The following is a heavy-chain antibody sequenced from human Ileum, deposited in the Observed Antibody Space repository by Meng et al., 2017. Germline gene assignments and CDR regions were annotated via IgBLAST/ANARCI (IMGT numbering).Heavy chain of an antibody. D-gene: IGHD2-15*01. CDR1: GYTFTDYG. J-gene: IGHJ4*02. Sequence: QVQLVQSGAEVKKPGASVTVSCKASGYTFTDYGISWVRQAPGQRLQWLGWVSGYRGQSHYAQRVQDRVAMTTDTSTNTAYMELRSLRSDDTAVYYCAKDSVAAATQFDSWGQGTLVTVSS. CDR2: VSGYRGQS. V-gene: IGHV1-18*01. CDR3: AKDSVAAATQFDS.